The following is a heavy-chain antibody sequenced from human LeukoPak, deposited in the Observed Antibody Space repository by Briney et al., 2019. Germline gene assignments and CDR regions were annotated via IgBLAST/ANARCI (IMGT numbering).Heavy chain of an antibody. CDR3: ARGGTMIRGPFDP. V-gene: IGHV1-2*02. Sequence: GASVKVSCKVSGYTLTELSMHWVRQAPGQGLEWMGWIIPDTGDTKYAQKFQGRVTMTRDTSISTAYMDLSRLTSDDTAMYYCARGGTMIRGPFDPWGQGTLVTVSS. D-gene: IGHD3-10*01. CDR2: IIPDTGDT. J-gene: IGHJ5*02. CDR1: GYTLTELS.